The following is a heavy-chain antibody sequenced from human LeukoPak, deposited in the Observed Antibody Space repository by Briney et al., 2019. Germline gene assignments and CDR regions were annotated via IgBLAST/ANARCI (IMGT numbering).Heavy chain of an antibody. CDR2: IRYDTTNK. Sequence: GGSLRLSCAASGFTFSVYSMHWVRQAPGKGLEWVAFIRYDTTNKYYADSVKGRFTISRDNSKNTLYLQMNSLRAEDTAVYYCARESEIRFLEWLFVFDYWGQGTLVTVSS. J-gene: IGHJ4*02. V-gene: IGHV3-30*02. CDR1: GFTFSVYS. D-gene: IGHD3-3*01. CDR3: ARESEIRFLEWLFVFDY.